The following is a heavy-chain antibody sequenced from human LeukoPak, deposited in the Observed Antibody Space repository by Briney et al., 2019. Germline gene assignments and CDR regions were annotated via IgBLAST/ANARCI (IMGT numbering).Heavy chain of an antibody. CDR2: ISGSGGST. V-gene: IGHV3-23*01. Sequence: GGSLRLSCAASGFTFSSDAMSWVRQAQGKGVEWVAAISGSGGSTYYADSVKGRFTISRDNSKTTLYLPMNSLRAEDTAVYYCAKTDIVVVVAATTYFDYWGQGTLVTVSS. D-gene: IGHD2-15*01. CDR1: GFTFSSDA. CDR3: AKTDIVVVVAATTYFDY. J-gene: IGHJ4*02.